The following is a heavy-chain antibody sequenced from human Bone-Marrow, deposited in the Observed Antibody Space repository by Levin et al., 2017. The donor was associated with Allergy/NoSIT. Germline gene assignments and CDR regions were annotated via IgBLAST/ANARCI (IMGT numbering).Heavy chain of an antibody. J-gene: IGHJ6*02. V-gene: IGHV6-1*01. D-gene: IGHD5-12*01. CDR1: GDSVSSNGAT. CDR2: TYFRSRWSH. CDR3: ARALVATLYGMDI. Sequence: SQTLSLTCVISGDSVSSNGATWNWIRQSPSRGLEWLGRTYFRSRWSHDYPPSVQGRVTINADTSQNQFTLELNAATPEDTGVYYCARALVATLYGMDIWGQGTTVTVSS.